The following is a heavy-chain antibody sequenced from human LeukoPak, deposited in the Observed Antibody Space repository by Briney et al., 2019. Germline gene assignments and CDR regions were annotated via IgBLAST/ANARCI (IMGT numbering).Heavy chain of an antibody. J-gene: IGHJ4*02. CDR2: ISSSSSTI. D-gene: IGHD3-22*01. CDR3: ARGRRYYDSSGPTGVYYFDY. Sequence: GGSLRLSCAASGFTFSSYSMNWVRQAQGKGLEWVSYISSSSSTIYYADSVKGRFTISRDNAKNSLYLQMNSLRDEDTAVYYCARGRRYYDSSGPTGVYYFDYWGQGTLVTVSS. V-gene: IGHV3-48*02. CDR1: GFTFSSYS.